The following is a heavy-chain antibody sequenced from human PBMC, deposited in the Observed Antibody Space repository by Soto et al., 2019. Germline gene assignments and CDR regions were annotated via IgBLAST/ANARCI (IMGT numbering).Heavy chain of an antibody. CDR3: ARGARSSGSFDY. J-gene: IGHJ4*02. V-gene: IGHV4-34*01. D-gene: IGHD6-19*01. CDR1: GGSFSGYY. CDR2: INHSGST. Sequence: PSETLSLTCAVYGGSFSGYYWSWIRQPPGKGLGWIGEINHSGSTNYNPSLKSRVTISVDTSKNQFSLKLSSVTAADTAVYYCARGARSSGSFDYWGQGTLVTVSS.